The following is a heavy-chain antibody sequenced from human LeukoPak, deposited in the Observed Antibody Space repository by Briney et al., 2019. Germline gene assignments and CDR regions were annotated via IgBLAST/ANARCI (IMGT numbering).Heavy chain of an antibody. D-gene: IGHD3-22*01. V-gene: IGHV3-66*02. CDR2: IYSGGST. CDR3: ANTRSGYYYTRYYYGMDV. CDR1: GFTVSSNY. J-gene: IGHJ6*02. Sequence: GGSLRLSCAASGFTVSSNYMSWVRQAPGKGLEWVSVIYSGGSTYYADSVKGRFTISRDNSKNTLYLQMNSLRAEDTAVYYCANTRSGYYYTRYYYGMDVWGQGTTVTVSS.